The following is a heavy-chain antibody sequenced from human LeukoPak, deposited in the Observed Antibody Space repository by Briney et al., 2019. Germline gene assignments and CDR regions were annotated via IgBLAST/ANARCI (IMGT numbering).Heavy chain of an antibody. Sequence: PSETLSLTCAVSGGSFSGYYWTWIRQPPGKGLEWIGEINHSGTTNYNPSLKSRVTISVDTSKNQFSLKLNSVTAADTAVYYCARGGRYYDSSGYLKSGLDYWGQGTLVTVSS. CDR1: GGSFSGYY. V-gene: IGHV4-34*01. D-gene: IGHD3-22*01. CDR3: ARGGRYYDSSGYLKSGLDY. CDR2: INHSGTT. J-gene: IGHJ4*02.